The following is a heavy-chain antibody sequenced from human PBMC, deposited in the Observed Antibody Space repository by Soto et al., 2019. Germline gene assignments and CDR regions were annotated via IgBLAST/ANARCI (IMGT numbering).Heavy chain of an antibody. Sequence: SETLSLTCTVSGGSISSYYWSWIRQPPGKGLEWIGYIYYSGSTNYNPSLKSRVTISVDTSKNQFSLKLSSVTAADTAVYYCARHYAIFGVVIGFLDYWGQGTLVTVSS. CDR3: ARHYAIFGVVIGFLDY. CDR1: GGSISSYY. CDR2: IYYSGST. J-gene: IGHJ4*02. D-gene: IGHD3-3*01. V-gene: IGHV4-59*01.